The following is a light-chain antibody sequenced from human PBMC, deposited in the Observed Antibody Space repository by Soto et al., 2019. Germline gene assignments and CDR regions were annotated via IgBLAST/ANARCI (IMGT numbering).Light chain of an antibody. Sequence: EIMLTQSPGTLSLSPGDGATLSCRASQSVSSSSLAWYQQKLGQAPRLPVYGASSRATGIPDRFSGSGSGTDFTLTISRLEPEDFAVYFCQQYGSSPRTFGLGTKV. CDR3: QQYGSSPRT. CDR1: QSVSSSS. CDR2: GAS. V-gene: IGKV3-20*01. J-gene: IGKJ1*01.